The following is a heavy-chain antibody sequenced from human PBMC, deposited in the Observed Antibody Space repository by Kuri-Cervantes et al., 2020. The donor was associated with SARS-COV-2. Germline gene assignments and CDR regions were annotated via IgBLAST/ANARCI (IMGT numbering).Heavy chain of an antibody. J-gene: IGHJ6*02. V-gene: IGHV3-23*01. CDR3: AKEERGVGYWNGEYYYYHYGMDV. Sequence: GGSLRLSCAASGFTFSHYGMNWVRQAPGKGLEWVSGIGRSGDVSYYVDSVKGRFTVSRDNSKNTLYLQMNSLRAEDTAVYYCAKEERGVGYWNGEYYYYHYGMDVWGQGTPVTVSS. D-gene: IGHD2-15*01. CDR1: GFTFSHYG. CDR2: IGRSGDVS.